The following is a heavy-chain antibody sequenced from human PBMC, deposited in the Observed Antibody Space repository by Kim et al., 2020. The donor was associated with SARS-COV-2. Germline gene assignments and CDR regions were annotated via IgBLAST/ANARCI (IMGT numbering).Heavy chain of an antibody. V-gene: IGHV4-59*13. J-gene: IGHJ4*02. Sequence: SETLSLTCTVSGGSINYYWSWIRQPPGKGLEWIGYIYYSGSADYNPSLKSRATISVDMFKKQFYLKLSSVTAVDTAMYFCARGEQWQDFDYWGQGTLVTVSS. CDR1: GGSINYY. CDR2: IYYSGSA. CDR3: ARGEQWQDFDY. D-gene: IGHD6-19*01.